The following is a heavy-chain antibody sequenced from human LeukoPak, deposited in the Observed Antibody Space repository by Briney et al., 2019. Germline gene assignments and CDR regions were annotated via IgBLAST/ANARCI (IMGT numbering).Heavy chain of an antibody. V-gene: IGHV1-2*02. D-gene: IGHD6-25*01. CDR1: GYTFTGYY. Sequence: ASVKVSCKASGYTFTGYYMHWVRQAPGQGLEWMGWINPNRGGTNYAQKFQGRVTMTRDTSISTAYMELSRLRSDDTAVYYCARESSGWAGPRKEYYYYYYMDVWGKGTTVTISS. J-gene: IGHJ6*03. CDR3: ARESSGWAGPRKEYYYYYYMDV. CDR2: INPNRGGT.